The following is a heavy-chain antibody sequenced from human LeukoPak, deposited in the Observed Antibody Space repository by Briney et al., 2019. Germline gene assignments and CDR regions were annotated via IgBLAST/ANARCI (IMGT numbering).Heavy chain of an antibody. J-gene: IGHJ4*02. V-gene: IGHV3-7*01. D-gene: IGHD5-24*01. CDR1: GFTFSSYS. CDR2: IKQDGSEK. CDR3: ARGRRDGYNYVRY. Sequence: GGSLRLSCAASGFTFSSYSMNWVRQAPGKGLEWVANIKQDGSEKYYVDSVKGRFTISRDNAKNSLYLQMNSLRAEDTAVYYCARGRRDGYNYVRYWGQGTLVTVSS.